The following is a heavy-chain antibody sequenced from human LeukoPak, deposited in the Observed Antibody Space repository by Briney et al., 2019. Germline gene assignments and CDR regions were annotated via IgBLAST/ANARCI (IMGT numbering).Heavy chain of an antibody. CDR3: AKDHIDYYGSGSYSYMDV. Sequence: GGSLRLSCAASGFTFSSYAMSWARQAPGKGLEWVSAISGSGGSTYYADSVKGRFTISRDNSKNALYLQMNSLRAEDTAVYYCAKDHIDYYGSGSYSYMDVWGKGTTVTVSS. CDR1: GFTFSSYA. CDR2: ISGSGGST. D-gene: IGHD3-10*01. J-gene: IGHJ6*03. V-gene: IGHV3-23*01.